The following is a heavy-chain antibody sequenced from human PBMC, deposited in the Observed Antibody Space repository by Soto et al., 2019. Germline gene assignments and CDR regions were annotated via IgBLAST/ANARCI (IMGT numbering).Heavy chain of an antibody. CDR2: ISGGDGSP. Sequence: GGSLRLSCVASGFTFSSYAMTWVRQAPGKGLEWVSAISGGDGSPSYADSVKGRFTISRDNSKNTLYLHMNSLRADDTAAYYCAKWQTYNYDSLAFSGFDCWGQGTKVTVYS. CDR3: AKWQTYNYDSLAFSGFDC. J-gene: IGHJ4*02. D-gene: IGHD3-16*01. CDR1: GFTFSSYA. V-gene: IGHV3-23*01.